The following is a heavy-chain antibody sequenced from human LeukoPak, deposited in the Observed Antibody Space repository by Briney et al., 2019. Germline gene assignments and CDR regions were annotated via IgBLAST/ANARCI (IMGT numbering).Heavy chain of an antibody. CDR2: ISSSSSSYI. V-gene: IGHV3-21*01. Sequence: GGSLRLSCAASGFTVSSNYMSWVRQAPGKGLEWVSSISSSSSSYIYYADSVKGRFTISRDNAKNSLYLQMNSLRAEDTAVYYCARETGPGGDAFDIWGQGTMVTVSS. J-gene: IGHJ3*02. CDR1: GFTVSSNY. CDR3: ARETGPGGDAFDI.